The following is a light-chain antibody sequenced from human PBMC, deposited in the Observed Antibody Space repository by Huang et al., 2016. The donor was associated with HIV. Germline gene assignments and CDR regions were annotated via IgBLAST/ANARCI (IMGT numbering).Light chain of an antibody. CDR1: EDIRKY. CDR2: DAS. CDR3: QQSDSLPYT. J-gene: IGKJ2*01. Sequence: DIQMTQSPSSLSASVGDRVTITCQASEDIRKYLNWYQQKPGKAPNLLIYDASNLQTGVPSRFGGGGSGTDFTFTISSLQPEDIATYYCQQSDSLPYTFGQGTKLEIK. V-gene: IGKV1-33*01.